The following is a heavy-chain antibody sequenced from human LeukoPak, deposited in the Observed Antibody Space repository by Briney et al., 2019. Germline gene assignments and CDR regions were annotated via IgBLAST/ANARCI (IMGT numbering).Heavy chain of an antibody. D-gene: IGHD3-9*01. CDR3: AGVLRYFDWLLGYDY. V-gene: IGHV1-69*13. Sequence: SVKVSCKASGGTFSSYAISWVRQAPGQGLEWMGGIIPIFGTANYAQKFQGRVTITADESTSTAYMELSSLRSEDTAVCYCAGVLRYFDWLLGYDYWGQGTLVTVSS. CDR2: IIPIFGTA. J-gene: IGHJ4*02. CDR1: GGTFSSYA.